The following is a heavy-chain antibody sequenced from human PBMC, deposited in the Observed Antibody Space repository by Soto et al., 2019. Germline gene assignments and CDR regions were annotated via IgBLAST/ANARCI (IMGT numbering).Heavy chain of an antibody. CDR2: INNDGSST. CDR1: GFTFSSYW. Sequence: EVQLVESGGGLVQPGGSLIVSCAASGFTFSSYWMHWVRQAPGKGLVWVSRINNDGSSTSYAESVKGRFTISRDNAKNTLYLEMSSLRAGDTAVYYCARDPLIGDTDYGLDVWGQGTTVTVS. D-gene: IGHD2-21*01. V-gene: IGHV3-74*01. J-gene: IGHJ6*02. CDR3: ARDPLIGDTDYGLDV.